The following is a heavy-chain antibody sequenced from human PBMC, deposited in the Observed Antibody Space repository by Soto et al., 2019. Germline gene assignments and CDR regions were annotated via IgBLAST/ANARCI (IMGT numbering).Heavy chain of an antibody. CDR1: GGSISSSSYY. CDR2: IYYSGST. V-gene: IGHV4-39*01. J-gene: IGHJ4*02. CDR3: AVWDNFDY. D-gene: IGHD1-26*01. Sequence: QLQLQESGPGLVKPSETLSLTCTVSGGSISSSSYYWGWIRQPPGKGLEWIGSIYYSGSTYYNPSXXSXAXXTVDTPKNQFSLKRSSVTAADTAVYYCAVWDNFDYWGQGTLVTVSS.